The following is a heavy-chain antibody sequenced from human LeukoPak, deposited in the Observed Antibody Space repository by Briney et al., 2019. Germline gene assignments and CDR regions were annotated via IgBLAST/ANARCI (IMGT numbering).Heavy chain of an antibody. V-gene: IGHV4-34*01. CDR3: ARGPGGSYFVG. CDR2: INHSGST. Sequence: SETLSLTCAVYGGSFSVYYWSWIRQPPGKGLEWIGEINHSGSTNYNPSLKSRVTISVDTSKNQFSLKLSSVTAADTAVYYCARGPGGSYFVGWGQGTLVTVSS. D-gene: IGHD1-26*01. CDR1: GGSFSVYY. J-gene: IGHJ4*02.